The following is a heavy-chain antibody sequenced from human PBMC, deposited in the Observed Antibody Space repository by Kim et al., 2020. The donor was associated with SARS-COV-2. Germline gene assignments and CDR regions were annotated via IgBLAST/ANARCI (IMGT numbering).Heavy chain of an antibody. CDR1: GFSLSTSGVG. Sequence: SGPTLVRPTQTLTLTCTFSGFSLSTSGVGVGWIRQPPGKALEWLALIYWDDDKRYSPRLTFTKDTSKNQVVLTMNNMDPVDTATYYCSHQDRGYDRSYYF. D-gene: IGHD5-12*01. CDR3: SHQDRGYDRSYYF. V-gene: IGHV2-5*02. CDR2: IYWDDDK. J-gene: IGHJ4*01.